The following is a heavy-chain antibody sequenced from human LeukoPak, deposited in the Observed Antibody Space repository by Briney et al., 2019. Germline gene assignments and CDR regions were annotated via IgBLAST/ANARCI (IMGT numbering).Heavy chain of an antibody. D-gene: IGHD3-9*01. CDR3: ARGGDYYDILTGYSYYYYDMDV. CDR2: ISAYNGNT. CDR1: GYTFTSYG. J-gene: IGHJ6*03. V-gene: IGHV1-18*01. Sequence: ASVKVSCKASGYTFTSYGISWVRQAPGQGLEWMGWISAYNGNTNYAQKLQGRVTMTTDTSTSTAYMELTSLRTDDPAVYYCARGGDYYDILTGYSYYYYDMDVWGKGTTVTVSS.